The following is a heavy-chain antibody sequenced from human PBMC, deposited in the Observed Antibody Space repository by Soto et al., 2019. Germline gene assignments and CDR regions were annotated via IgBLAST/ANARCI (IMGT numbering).Heavy chain of an antibody. Sequence: SETLSLTCAVYGGSFSGYYWSWIRQPPGKGLEWIGEINHSGSTNYNPSLKSRVTISVDTSKNQFSLKLSSVTAADTAVYYCARRRIVATIRPRYYFDYWGQGTLVTVSS. V-gene: IGHV4-34*01. J-gene: IGHJ4*02. CDR3: ARRRIVATIRPRYYFDY. D-gene: IGHD5-12*01. CDR2: INHSGST. CDR1: GGSFSGYY.